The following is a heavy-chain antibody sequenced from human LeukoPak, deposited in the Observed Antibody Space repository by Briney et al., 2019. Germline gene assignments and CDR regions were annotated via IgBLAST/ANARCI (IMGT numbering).Heavy chain of an antibody. Sequence: SETLSLTCTVSGGSISSYYWSWIRQPPGKGLEWIGYIYYSGSTNYNPSLKSRVTISVDTSKNQFSLKLSSVTAADTAVYYCVSSWLRDDAFDIWGQGTMVTVSS. CDR2: IYYSGST. CDR1: GGSISSYY. CDR3: VSSWLRDDAFDI. V-gene: IGHV4-59*01. D-gene: IGHD5-12*01. J-gene: IGHJ3*02.